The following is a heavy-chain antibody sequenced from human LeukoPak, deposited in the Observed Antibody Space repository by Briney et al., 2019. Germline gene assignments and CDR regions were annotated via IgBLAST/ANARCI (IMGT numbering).Heavy chain of an antibody. CDR2: TYYRSKLYN. J-gene: IGHJ4*02. CDR3: ARVTYYYGSGSYYIFDY. V-gene: IGHV6-1*01. Sequence: SQTLSLTCALSGDIVSSNSAAWNWIRQSPSRGLEWLARTYYRSKLYNDYAVSVKSRITINPDTSKNQFSLQLNSVTPEDTAVYYCARVTYYYGSGSYYIFDYWGQGTLVTVSS. D-gene: IGHD3-10*01. CDR1: GDIVSSNSAA.